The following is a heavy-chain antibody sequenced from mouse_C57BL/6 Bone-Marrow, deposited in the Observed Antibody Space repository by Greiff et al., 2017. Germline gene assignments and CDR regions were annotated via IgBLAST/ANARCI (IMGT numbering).Heavy chain of an antibody. CDR1: GYSITSGYY. CDR2: ISYDGSN. CDR3: ARRGITRAMDY. D-gene: IGHD2-4*01. Sequence: EVKLMESGPGLVKPSQSLSLTCSVTGYSITSGYYWNWIRQFPGNKLEWMGYISYDGSNNYNPSLKNRISITRDTSNNQFFLKLNSVTTEDTATYYCARRGITRAMDYWGQGTSVTVSS. J-gene: IGHJ4*01. V-gene: IGHV3-6*01.